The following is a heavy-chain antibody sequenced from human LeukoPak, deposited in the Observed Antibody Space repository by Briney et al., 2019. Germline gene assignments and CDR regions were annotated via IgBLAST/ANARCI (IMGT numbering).Heavy chain of an antibody. CDR1: GYTFTSYD. Sequence: ASVKVSCKASGYTFTSYDINWVRQATGQGLEWMGWMNPNSGNTGYAQKFQGRVTMTRNTSISTAYMELSSLRSEDTAVYYCARGYDYGDGVDYWGQGTLVTVSS. J-gene: IGHJ4*02. V-gene: IGHV1-8*01. CDR3: ARGYDYGDGVDY. CDR2: MNPNSGNT. D-gene: IGHD4-17*01.